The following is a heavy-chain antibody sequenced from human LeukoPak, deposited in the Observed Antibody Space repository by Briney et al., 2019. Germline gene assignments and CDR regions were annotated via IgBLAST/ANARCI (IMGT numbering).Heavy chain of an antibody. CDR2: IWHDGTKL. CDR1: GFTFSDFG. V-gene: IGHV3-33*03. D-gene: IGHD4-17*01. J-gene: IGHJ4*02. CDR3: AAASGDYGYDY. Sequence: PGRSLRLSCAASGFTFSDFGMHWVRQAPGKGLEWVAVIWHDGTKLYYAASLKGRFTISRDNSKKTLYLQMNSLSDEDTGVYYCAAASGDYGYDYWGQGTLVTVTS.